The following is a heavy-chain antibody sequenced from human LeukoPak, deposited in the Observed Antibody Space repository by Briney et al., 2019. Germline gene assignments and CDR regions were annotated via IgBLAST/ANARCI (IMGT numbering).Heavy chain of an antibody. D-gene: IGHD3-10*01. CDR3: ARVRGVSYWFDP. Sequence: ASVKVSCKASGYTFTGYYMHWVRQAPGQGLEWMGRINPNSGGTNYAQKFQGRVTMTRDTSISTAYMELSRLRSDDTAVYYCARVRGVSYWFDPWGQGTLVTVSP. J-gene: IGHJ5*02. CDR1: GYTFTGYY. CDR2: INPNSGGT. V-gene: IGHV1-2*06.